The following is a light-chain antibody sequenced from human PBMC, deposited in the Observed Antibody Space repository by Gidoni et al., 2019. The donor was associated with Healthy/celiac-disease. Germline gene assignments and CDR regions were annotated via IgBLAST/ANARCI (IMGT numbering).Light chain of an antibody. Sequence: QSVLTQPPSASGTPGQRVTISCSGSSYNIGSNTVNWYQKPPGTAPKLLIYSNNQRPSGVPDRFSGSKSGTSASLAISGLQPEDEADYYCAAWDDSLNGYWVFGGGTKLTVL. CDR3: AAWDDSLNGYWV. CDR1: SYNIGSNT. CDR2: SNN. J-gene: IGLJ3*02. V-gene: IGLV1-44*01.